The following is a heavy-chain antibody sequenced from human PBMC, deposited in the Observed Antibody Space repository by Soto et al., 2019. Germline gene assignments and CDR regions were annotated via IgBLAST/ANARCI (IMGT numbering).Heavy chain of an antibody. D-gene: IGHD4-17*01. CDR1: GFTFSSYA. CDR3: AKDQGDYGAAFDI. J-gene: IGHJ3*02. CDR2: ISGSGGST. Sequence: EVQLLESGGGLVQPGGSLRLSCAASGFTFSSYAMSWVRQAPGKGLEWDSAISGSGGSTYYADSVKGRFTISRDNSKNTLYLQMNSLRAEDTAVYYCAKDQGDYGAAFDIWGQGTMVTVSS. V-gene: IGHV3-23*01.